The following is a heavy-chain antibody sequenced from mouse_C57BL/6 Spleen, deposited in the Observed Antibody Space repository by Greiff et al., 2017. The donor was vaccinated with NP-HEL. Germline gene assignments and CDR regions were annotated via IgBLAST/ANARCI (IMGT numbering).Heavy chain of an antibody. CDR3: TTRITTAYYFDY. V-gene: IGHV14-4*01. CDR2: IDPENGDT. Sequence: VQLQQSGAELVRPGASVKLSCTASGFNIKDDYMHWVKQRPEQGLEWIGWIDPENGDTEYASKFQGKATITADTSSNTAYLQLSSRTSEDTAVYYCTTRITTAYYFDYWGQGTTLTVSS. CDR1: GFNIKDDY. J-gene: IGHJ2*01. D-gene: IGHD1-2*01.